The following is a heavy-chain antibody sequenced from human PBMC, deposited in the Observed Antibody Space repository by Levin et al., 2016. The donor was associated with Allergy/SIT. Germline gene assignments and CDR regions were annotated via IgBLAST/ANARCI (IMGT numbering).Heavy chain of an antibody. Sequence: VRQMPGKGLEWMGIIYPGDSDTRYSPSFQGQVTISADKSISTAYLQWSSLKASDTAMYYCARRPPTTSTTFPKRYFDYWGQGTLVTVSS. CDR3: ARRPPTTSTTFPKRYFDY. V-gene: IGHV5-51*01. D-gene: IGHD2/OR15-2a*01. CDR2: IYPGDSDT. J-gene: IGHJ4*02.